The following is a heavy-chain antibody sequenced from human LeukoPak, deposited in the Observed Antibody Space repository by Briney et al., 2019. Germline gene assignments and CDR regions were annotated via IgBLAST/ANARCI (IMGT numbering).Heavy chain of an antibody. V-gene: IGHV3-48*03. CDR3: ARVFSNPTGNDY. Sequence: PGGSLRLSCAASGFTFSSYEMNWVRQAPGKGLEWVSYISNSGNTIFYADSVKGRFTISRDNGKNSLYLQMKSLRAEDTAVYYCARVFSNPTGNDYWGQGTLVTVSS. CDR1: GFTFSSYE. D-gene: IGHD1-1*01. CDR2: ISNSGNTI. J-gene: IGHJ4*02.